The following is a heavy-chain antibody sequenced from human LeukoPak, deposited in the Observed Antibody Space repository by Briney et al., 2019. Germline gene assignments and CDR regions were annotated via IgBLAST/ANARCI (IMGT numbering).Heavy chain of an antibody. V-gene: IGHV4-59*08. CDR1: GGSISSYY. D-gene: IGHD3-3*01. J-gene: IGHJ3*02. CDR2: IYYSGST. Sequence: SETLSFTCTVSGGSISSYYWSWIRQPPGKGLEWIGYIYYSGSTNYNPSLKSRVTISVDTSKNQFSLKLSSVTAADTAVYYCARLEITGAFDIWGQGTMVTVSS. CDR3: ARLEITGAFDI.